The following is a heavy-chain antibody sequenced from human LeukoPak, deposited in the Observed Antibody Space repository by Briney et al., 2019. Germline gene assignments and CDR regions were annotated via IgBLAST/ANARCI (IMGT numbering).Heavy chain of an antibody. J-gene: IGHJ4*02. CDR3: ARGRGTIYMFDY. Sequence: GGSLRLSCAASGFTFNRYWMHWVRQVPGKGLVWVSRINSDGSSTTYADSVKGRFTISRNNARNTLYLQMNSLRAEDTAVYYCARGRGTIYMFDYWGQGTLVTVSS. D-gene: IGHD2/OR15-2a*01. V-gene: IGHV3-74*01. CDR1: GFTFNRYW. CDR2: INSDGSST.